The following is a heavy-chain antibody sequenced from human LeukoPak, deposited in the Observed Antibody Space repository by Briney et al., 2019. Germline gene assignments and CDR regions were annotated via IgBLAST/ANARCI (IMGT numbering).Heavy chain of an antibody. D-gene: IGHD2-21*01. Sequence: ASVKVSCTASGYTFTGYYMHWVRQAPGQGLEWMGWINPNSGGTNYAQKFQGRVTMTRDTSISTAYMELSRLRSDDPAVYYCARGVRLRDAFDIWGQGTMVTVSS. J-gene: IGHJ3*02. CDR3: ARGVRLRDAFDI. V-gene: IGHV1-2*02. CDR1: GYTFTGYY. CDR2: INPNSGGT.